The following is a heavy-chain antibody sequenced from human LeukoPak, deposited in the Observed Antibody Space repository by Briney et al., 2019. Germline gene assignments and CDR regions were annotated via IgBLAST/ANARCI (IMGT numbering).Heavy chain of an antibody. CDR1: GGSFSGYY. CDR3: ARGRVTGYSNYYYYMDV. CDR2: INHSGST. Sequence: SETLSLTCAVYGGSFSGYYWSWIRQPPGKGLEWIGEINHSGSTNYNPSLKSRVTISVDTSKNQFSLKLSSVTAADTAVYYCARGRVTGYSNYYYYMDVWGKGTTVTVSS. V-gene: IGHV4-34*01. J-gene: IGHJ6*03. D-gene: IGHD3-9*01.